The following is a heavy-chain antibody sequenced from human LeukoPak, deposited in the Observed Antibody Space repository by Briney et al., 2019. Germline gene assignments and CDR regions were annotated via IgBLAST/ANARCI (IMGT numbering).Heavy chain of an antibody. V-gene: IGHV1-18*01. D-gene: IGHD3-3*02. Sequence: ASVKVSCKASGYTFTSYGISWVRQAPGQGLEWMGWISAYNGNTNYAQKLQGRVTMTTDTSISTAYMELSRLRSDDTAVYYCARGPFPGSTENNWFDPWGQGTLVTVSS. CDR2: ISAYNGNT. J-gene: IGHJ5*02. CDR1: GYTFTSYG. CDR3: ARGPFPGSTENNWFDP.